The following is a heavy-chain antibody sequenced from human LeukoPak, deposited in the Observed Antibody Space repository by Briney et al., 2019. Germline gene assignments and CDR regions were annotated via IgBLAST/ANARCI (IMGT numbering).Heavy chain of an antibody. Sequence: PGGSLRLSCAASGFTFSSYSMNWVRQAPGKGLEWVSSISSSSSYIYYADSVKGRFTISRDNAKNSLYLQMNSLRAEDTAVYYCAREGYFGSGSGAFDIWGQGTMVTVSS. CDR3: AREGYFGSGSGAFDI. CDR2: ISSSSSYI. V-gene: IGHV3-21*01. J-gene: IGHJ3*02. CDR1: GFTFSSYS. D-gene: IGHD3-10*01.